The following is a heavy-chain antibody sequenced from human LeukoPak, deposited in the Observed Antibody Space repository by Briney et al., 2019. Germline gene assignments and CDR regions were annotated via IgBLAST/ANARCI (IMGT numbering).Heavy chain of an antibody. V-gene: IGHV1-69*01. CDR1: GDTFNSYA. J-gene: IGHJ5*02. CDR3: ARDSSWLRLGFDP. CDR2: IIPIFGTA. Sequence: ASVKVSCKASGDTFNSYAISWVRQAPGQGLEWMGGIIPIFGTANYAQKFQGRVTITADESTSTAYMELSSLRSEDTAVYYCARDSSWLRLGFDPWGQGTLVTVSS. D-gene: IGHD5-12*01.